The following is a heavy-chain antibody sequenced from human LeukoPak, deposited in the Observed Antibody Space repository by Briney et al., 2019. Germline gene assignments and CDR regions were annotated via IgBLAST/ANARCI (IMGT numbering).Heavy chain of an antibody. CDR2: ISTYNGNT. CDR3: ARIEDTAMVNDY. Sequence: ASVKVSCKASGYTFTTYGTTWVRQAPGQGLEWMGWISTYNGNTNYAQKLQGRVTMTTDTSTNTAYMELRSLRSDDTAVYYCARIEDTAMVNDYWGQGTLVTVSS. D-gene: IGHD5-18*01. CDR1: GYTFTTYG. J-gene: IGHJ4*02. V-gene: IGHV1-18*01.